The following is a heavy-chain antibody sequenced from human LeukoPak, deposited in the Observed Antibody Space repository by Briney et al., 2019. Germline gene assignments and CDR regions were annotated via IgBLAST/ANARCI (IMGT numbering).Heavy chain of an antibody. J-gene: IGHJ3*02. V-gene: IGHV1-69*06. CDR1: GGTFSSYA. CDR2: IIPIFGTA. CDR3: AREYDYYDSSGSRVFDAFDI. Sequence: SVKVSCKASGGTFSSYAISWVRQAPGQGLEWMGGIIPIFGTANYAQKFQGRVTITADKSTSTAYMELSRLRSDDTAVYYCAREYDYYDSSGSRVFDAFDIWGQGTMVTVSS. D-gene: IGHD3-22*01.